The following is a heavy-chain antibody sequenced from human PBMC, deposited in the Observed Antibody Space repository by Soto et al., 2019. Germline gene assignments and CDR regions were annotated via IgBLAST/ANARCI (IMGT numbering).Heavy chain of an antibody. D-gene: IGHD3-22*01. J-gene: IGHJ4*02. CDR2: IYYSGST. CDR3: ASRVVDYYDSSGYYYFDY. V-gene: IGHV4-39*07. CDR1: GGSISSSSYY. Sequence: SETLSLTCTVSGGSISSSSYYWGWIRQPPGKGLEGIGSIYYSGSTYYNPSLKSRVTISVDTSKNQFSLKLSSVTAADTAVYYCASRVVDYYDSSGYYYFDYWGQGTLVTVSS.